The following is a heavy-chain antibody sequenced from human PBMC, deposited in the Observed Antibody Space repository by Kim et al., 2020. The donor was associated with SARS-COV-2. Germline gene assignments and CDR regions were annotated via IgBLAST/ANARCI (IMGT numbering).Heavy chain of an antibody. CDR2: IYYSGST. J-gene: IGHJ3*02. Sequence: SETLSLTCTVSGGSISSYYWSWIRQPPGKGLEWIGYIYYSGSTNYNPSLKSLGSTNYNPSLKSRVTISVDTSKNQFSLKLSSVTAADTAVFYCARLALGYCSGGSGFHAFDIWGQGTMVTVSS. CDR3: ARLALGYCSGGSGFHAFDI. D-gene: IGHD2-15*01. V-gene: IGHV4-59*08. CDR1: GGSISSYY.